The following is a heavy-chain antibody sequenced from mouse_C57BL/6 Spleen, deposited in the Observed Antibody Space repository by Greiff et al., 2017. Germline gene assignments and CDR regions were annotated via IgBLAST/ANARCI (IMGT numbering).Heavy chain of an antibody. D-gene: IGHD1-1*01. Sequence: EVQLVESGPGLVKPSQSLSLTCSVTGYSITSGYYWNWIRQFPGNKLEWMGYISYDGSNNYNPSLKNRISITRDTSKNQFFLKLNSVTTEDTATYYCARDGDYYGSTLYYYAMDYWGQGTSVTVSS. CDR2: ISYDGSN. CDR3: ARDGDYYGSTLYYYAMDY. J-gene: IGHJ4*01. CDR1: GYSITSGYY. V-gene: IGHV3-6*01.